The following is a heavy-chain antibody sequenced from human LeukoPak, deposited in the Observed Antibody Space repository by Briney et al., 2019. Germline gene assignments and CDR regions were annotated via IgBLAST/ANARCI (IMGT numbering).Heavy chain of an antibody. CDR3: TSGVSSSTNSDY. D-gene: IGHD6-13*01. J-gene: IGHJ4*02. CDR2: IRSKADSYAT. Sequence: GGSLRLSCAASGFTFSGSAMHWVRQASGQGLEWVGRIRSKADSYATAYAPSVKGRFTISRDDSKNTASLQMNSLKTEDTAVYYCTSGVSSSTNSDYWGQGTLVTVSS. V-gene: IGHV3-73*01. CDR1: GFTFSGSA.